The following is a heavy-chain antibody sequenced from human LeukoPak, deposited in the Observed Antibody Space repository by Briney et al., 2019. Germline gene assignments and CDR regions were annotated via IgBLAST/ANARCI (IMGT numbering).Heavy chain of an antibody. D-gene: IGHD3-22*01. CDR2: IYYSGST. Sequence: SETLSLTCTVSGGSISSYYWSWIRQPPGKGLEWIGYIYYSGSTNYNPSLKSRVTISVDTSKNQFSLKLSSVTAADTAVYYCAKDKRRPNYYDSSGYYGDAFDIWGQGTMVTVSS. V-gene: IGHV4-59*12. CDR1: GGSISSYY. CDR3: AKDKRRPNYYDSSGYYGDAFDI. J-gene: IGHJ3*02.